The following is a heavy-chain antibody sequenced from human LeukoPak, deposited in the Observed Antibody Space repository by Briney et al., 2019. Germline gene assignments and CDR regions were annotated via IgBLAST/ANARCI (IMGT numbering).Heavy chain of an antibody. CDR2: INHSGST. CDR3: ARGTAVGSSWFDP. J-gene: IGHJ5*02. V-gene: IGHV4-34*01. Sequence: SETLSLTCAVYGGSFSGYYWSWIRQPPGKGLEWIGEINHSGSTNYNPSLKSRVTISVDASKNQFSLKLSSVTAADTAVYYCARGTAVGSSWFDPWGQGTLVTVSS. D-gene: IGHD5-18*01. CDR1: GGSFSGYY.